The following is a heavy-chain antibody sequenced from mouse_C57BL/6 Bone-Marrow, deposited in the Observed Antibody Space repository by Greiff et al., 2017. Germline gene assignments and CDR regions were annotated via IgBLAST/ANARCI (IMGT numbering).Heavy chain of an antibody. D-gene: IGHD1-1*01. J-gene: IGHJ1*03. CDR3: ARDYESSYWYFDV. CDR1: GYTFTSYD. V-gene: IGHV1-85*01. Sequence: VKLVESGPELVKPGASVKLSCKASGYTFTSYDINWVKQRPGPGLEWIGWIYPRDGSTKYNEKFKGKATLTVDTSSSTAYMELHRLTSEDSAVYCCARDYESSYWYFDVWGTGTTVTVSS. CDR2: IYPRDGST.